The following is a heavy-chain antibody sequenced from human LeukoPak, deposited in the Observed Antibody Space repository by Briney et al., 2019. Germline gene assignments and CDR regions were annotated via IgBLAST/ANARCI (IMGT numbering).Heavy chain of an antibody. CDR1: GFTFSTCG. V-gene: IGHV3-30*18. D-gene: IGHD3-3*01. J-gene: IGHJ4*02. CDR2: ISHDGGNK. CDR3: AKPRGGYYFDY. Sequence: GGSLRLSCAASGFTFSTCGMHWVRQGPGKGLEWVALISHDGGNKNYTDSVKGRFTISRDNSKNTVYLQMNSLRPEDTAVYYCAKPRGGYYFDYWGQGTLVTVSS.